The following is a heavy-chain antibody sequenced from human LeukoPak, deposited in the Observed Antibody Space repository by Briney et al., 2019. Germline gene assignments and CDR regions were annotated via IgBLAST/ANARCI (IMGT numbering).Heavy chain of an antibody. Sequence: GGSLRLSCAASGFTFSSYSMNRVRQAPGKGLEWVSSISSSSSYIYYADSVKGRFTISRDNAKNSLYLQMNSLRAEDTAVYYCASYGSGYYGGGFNYWGQGTLVTVSS. D-gene: IGHD3-22*01. CDR3: ASYGSGYYGGGFNY. CDR1: GFTFSSYS. V-gene: IGHV3-21*01. CDR2: ISSSSSYI. J-gene: IGHJ4*02.